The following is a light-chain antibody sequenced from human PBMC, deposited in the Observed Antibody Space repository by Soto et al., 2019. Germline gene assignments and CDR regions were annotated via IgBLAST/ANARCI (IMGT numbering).Light chain of an antibody. V-gene: IGKV3-15*01. CDR3: QEYNNWRPIT. CDR2: GAS. CDR1: QSISSK. J-gene: IGKJ4*01. Sequence: IVMTQSPATLSVSPGERATLSCRASQSISSKLAWYQQKPGQAPRLLIYGASTRATGIPVRFSGSGSGTEFTLTITSLQSEDFAIYYCQEYNNWRPITFGGGTRWRSN.